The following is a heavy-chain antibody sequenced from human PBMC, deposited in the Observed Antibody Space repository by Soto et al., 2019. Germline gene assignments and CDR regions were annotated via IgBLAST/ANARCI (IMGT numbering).Heavy chain of an antibody. CDR1: GGSISSRNYY. J-gene: IGHJ4*02. D-gene: IGHD6-19*01. CDR2: IYYSGST. CDR3: ARRDGTGWYYFDY. Sequence: QLQLQESGPGLVKPSETLSLTCAVSGGSISSRNYYWGWIRQPPGKGLEWIGSIYYSGSTYYNPSLRSRVTLSVDTSKNQCALKLPSVTAADTAVYYCARRDGTGWYYFDYWGQGTLVTVSS. V-gene: IGHV4-39*01.